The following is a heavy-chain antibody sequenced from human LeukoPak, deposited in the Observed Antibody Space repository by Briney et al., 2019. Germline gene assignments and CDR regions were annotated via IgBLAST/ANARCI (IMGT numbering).Heavy chain of an antibody. CDR1: GVSIRSETYF. J-gene: IGHJ4*02. D-gene: IGHD6-25*01. Sequence: SQTLSLTCTVSGVSIRSETYFWTWIRQHQGQGLEWIGYIYYSGRIYYNPSLKSRVTISLDTSKSQFSLKLDSVTAADTAVYFCARDTSAAGNIDSWGQGTLVTVSS. CDR2: IYYSGRI. V-gene: IGHV4-31*03. CDR3: ARDTSAAGNIDS.